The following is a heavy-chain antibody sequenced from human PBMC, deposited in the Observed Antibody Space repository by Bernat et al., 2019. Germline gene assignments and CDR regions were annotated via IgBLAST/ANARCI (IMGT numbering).Heavy chain of an antibody. V-gene: IGHV3-7*01. CDR2: IKQDGSEK. Sequence: EMQLVESGGGLVQPGGSLRLSCVASGFTFRSYWMNWVRQAPGKGLEWVANIKQDGSEKYYVDSVKGRFTISRDNAKNSLYLQMNSLRAEDTAVYYCAREHSYYSGLVDCWGQGTLVTVSS. CDR1: GFTFRSYW. J-gene: IGHJ4*02. CDR3: AREHSYYSGLVDC. D-gene: IGHD3-10*01.